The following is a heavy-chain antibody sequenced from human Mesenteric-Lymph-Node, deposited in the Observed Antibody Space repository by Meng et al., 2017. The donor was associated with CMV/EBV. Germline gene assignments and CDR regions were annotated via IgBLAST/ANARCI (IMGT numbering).Heavy chain of an antibody. CDR3: ARRRGAGGIDV. V-gene: IGHV3-33*08. J-gene: IGHJ6*02. CDR1: GFTFRSHG. CDR2: IYYEESDK. Sequence: GESLKISCAASGFTFRSHGMHWVRQAPGKGLEWMALIYYEESDKYYADSVKGRFTVSRDNSKRTLYLQMNSLRADDTGVYYWARRRGAGGIDVWGQGTTVTVSS.